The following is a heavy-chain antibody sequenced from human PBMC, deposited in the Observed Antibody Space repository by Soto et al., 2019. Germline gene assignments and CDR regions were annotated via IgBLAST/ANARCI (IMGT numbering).Heavy chain of an antibody. CDR3: SILEGA. D-gene: IGHD2-21*01. V-gene: IGHV3-72*01. CDR1: GLTFGDHY. CDR2: TRNKAKSYST. Sequence: EVQLVESGGGLVQPGGSLTLSCAVSGLTFGDHYMEWVRQAPGKGLEWVARTRNKAKSYSTDFAASGKGRFTISRDESKKSLNPQMNSLVPEDTAVYYCSILEGAWGQGTLVIVSS. J-gene: IGHJ5*02.